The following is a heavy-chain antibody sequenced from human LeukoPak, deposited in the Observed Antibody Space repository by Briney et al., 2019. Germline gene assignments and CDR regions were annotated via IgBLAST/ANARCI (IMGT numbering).Heavy chain of an antibody. CDR2: IYSGGST. V-gene: IGHV3-66*02. J-gene: IGHJ4*02. D-gene: IGHD6-13*01. CDR1: GFTVSSNY. Sequence: GGSLRLSCAASGFTVSSNYMSWVRQAPGKGLEGVSVIYSGGSTYYADSVKGRFTISRDNSKNTLYLQMNSLRAEDTAVYYCAVDSRDGYYFDYWGQGTLVTVSS. CDR3: AVDSRDGYYFDY.